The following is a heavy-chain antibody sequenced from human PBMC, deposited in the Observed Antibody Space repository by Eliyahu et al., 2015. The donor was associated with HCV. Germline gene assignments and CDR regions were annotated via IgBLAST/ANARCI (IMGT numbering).Heavy chain of an antibody. Sequence: EVQLVESGGGLLQPGGSLRLSCAASGFTFXDSALHWVRQAAGKGPEWVSSVGTLHDTYYSGSVKGRFTISRENAKNSLYLQMNDLRPGDTAMYYCARGLMASCDRTSCPFDYWGLGTLVIVSS. J-gene: IGHJ4*02. D-gene: IGHD2-8*01. CDR2: VGTLHDT. V-gene: IGHV3-13*01. CDR1: GFTFXDSA. CDR3: ARGLMASCDRTSCPFDY.